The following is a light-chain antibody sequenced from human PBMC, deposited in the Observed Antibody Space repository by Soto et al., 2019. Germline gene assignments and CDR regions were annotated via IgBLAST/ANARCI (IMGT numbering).Light chain of an antibody. CDR1: QSVYNN. V-gene: IGKV3-15*01. CDR2: GAS. Sequence: EIVMTQSPATLSVSPGETATLSCRASQSVYNNLAWYQQRPGQAPRLLIHGASTRATGVPAKVSGSGSGTEFTPTSSRLQAEDFAVYYCQQHDSWPRTFGQGTKVDIK. CDR3: QQHDSWPRT. J-gene: IGKJ1*01.